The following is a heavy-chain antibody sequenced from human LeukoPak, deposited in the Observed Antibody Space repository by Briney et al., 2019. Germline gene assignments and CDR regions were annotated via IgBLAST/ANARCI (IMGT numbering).Heavy chain of an antibody. J-gene: IGHJ3*02. D-gene: IGHD6-13*01. CDR3: ARDSNWYDAFDI. CDR1: GGSISSYY. V-gene: IGHV4-59*01. Sequence: SETLSLTCTVSGGSISSYYWSWIRQPPGKGLEWIGYIYYSGSTNYNPSLKSRVTKSVDTSKNQFSLKLSSVTAADTAVYYCARDSNWYDAFDIWGQGTMVTVSS. CDR2: IYYSGST.